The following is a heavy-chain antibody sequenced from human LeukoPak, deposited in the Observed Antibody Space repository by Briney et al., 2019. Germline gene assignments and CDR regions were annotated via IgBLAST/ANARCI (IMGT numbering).Heavy chain of an antibody. D-gene: IGHD5-18*01. V-gene: IGHV1-69*05. CDR3: ARGEVDTTMITATPLNY. J-gene: IGHJ4*02. CDR2: IIPIFGTT. CDR1: GGTFSSYA. Sequence: SMKVSCKASGGTFSSYAISWARQAPGQGLEWMGGIIPIFGTTNYAQKFQGRVTITTDESTSTAYMELSSLRSEDTAVYYCARGEVDTTMITATPLNYWGQGTLVTVSS.